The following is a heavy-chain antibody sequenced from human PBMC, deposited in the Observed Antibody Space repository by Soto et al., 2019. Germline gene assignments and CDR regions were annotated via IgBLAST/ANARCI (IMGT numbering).Heavy chain of an antibody. CDR3: TTAQATVTYDYYYYGMDV. CDR1: GFTFSNAW. D-gene: IGHD4-4*01. V-gene: IGHV3-15*07. J-gene: IGHJ6*02. CDR2: IKSKTDGGPT. Sequence: GGSLRLSCAASGFTFSNAWMNWVRQAPGKGLEWVGRIKSKTDGGPTDYAAPVKGRFTISRDDSKNTLYLQMNSLKTEDTAVYYCTTAQATVTYDYYYYGMDVWGQGTTVTVSS.